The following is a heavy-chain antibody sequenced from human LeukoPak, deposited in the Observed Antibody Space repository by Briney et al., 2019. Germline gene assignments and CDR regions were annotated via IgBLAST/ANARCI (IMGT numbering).Heavy chain of an antibody. V-gene: IGHV1-2*02. CDR1: GYTFTRYY. CDR2: INPNSGGT. Sequence: ASVKVSCKASGYTFTRYYMHWVRQAPGQGLEWMGWINPNSGGTNYAQKFQGRVTMTRDTSISTAYMELSRLRSDDTAVYYCARDGGGSTMVRGVIYAFDIWGQGTMVTVSS. CDR3: ARDGGGSTMVRGVIYAFDI. D-gene: IGHD3-10*01. J-gene: IGHJ3*02.